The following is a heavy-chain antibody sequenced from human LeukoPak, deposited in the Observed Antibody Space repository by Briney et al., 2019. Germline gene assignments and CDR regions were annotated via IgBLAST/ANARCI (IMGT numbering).Heavy chain of an antibody. CDR2: ISSSSSYI. Sequence: GGSLRLSCAASGFTFSSYSINWVRQAPWKGLEWVSSISSSSSYIYYADSVKGRFTISRDNAKNSLYLQVNSLRAEDTAVYYCVLGRRRSFDYWGQGTLVTVSS. CDR1: GFTFSSYS. CDR3: VLGRRRSFDY. J-gene: IGHJ4*02. D-gene: IGHD3-16*01. V-gene: IGHV3-21*01.